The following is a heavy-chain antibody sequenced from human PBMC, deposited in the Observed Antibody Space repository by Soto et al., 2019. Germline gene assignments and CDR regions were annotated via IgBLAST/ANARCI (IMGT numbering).Heavy chain of an antibody. CDR3: ARLRGMVRAKWYFDL. D-gene: IGHD3-10*01. Sequence: QVQLQESGPGLVKPSETLSLTCTVSGGSISSYYWSWIRQPPGKGLEWIGYIYYSGSTNYNPSLKSRVTKSVDTSKTQFSLKLSSVTAADTAVYYCARLRGMVRAKWYFDLWGRGTLVTVSS. J-gene: IGHJ2*01. CDR1: GGSISSYY. CDR2: IYYSGST. V-gene: IGHV4-59*08.